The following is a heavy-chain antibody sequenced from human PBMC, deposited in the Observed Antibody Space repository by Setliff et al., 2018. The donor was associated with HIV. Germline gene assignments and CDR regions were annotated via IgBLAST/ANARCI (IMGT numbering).Heavy chain of an antibody. V-gene: IGHV4-39*01. D-gene: IGHD6-13*01. CDR2: IYYSGST. CDR1: GGSISSSSYY. Sequence: SETLSLTCTVSGGSISSSSYYWGWIRQPPEKGLEWIGSIYYSGSTYYNPSLKSRVTISVDTSKNQFSLKLSSVTAADTAVYDCACGAAAGTDYYYYSYMDVWGKGTTVTVS. CDR3: ACGAAAGTDYYYYSYMDV. J-gene: IGHJ6*03.